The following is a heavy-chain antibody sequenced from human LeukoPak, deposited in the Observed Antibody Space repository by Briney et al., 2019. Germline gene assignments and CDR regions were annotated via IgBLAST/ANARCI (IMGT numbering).Heavy chain of an antibody. V-gene: IGHV3-30-3*01. D-gene: IGHD2-15*01. CDR3: ARAFEPYCSGGSCYSCCNY. J-gene: IGHJ4*02. CDR2: ISYDGSNK. CDR1: GFTFSSYA. Sequence: QSGGSLRLSCAASGFTFSSYAMHWVRQAPGKGLEWVAVISYDGSNKYYADSVKGRFTISRDNSKNTLYLQMNSLRAEDTAVYYCARAFEPYCSGGSCYSCCNYWGQGTLVTVSS.